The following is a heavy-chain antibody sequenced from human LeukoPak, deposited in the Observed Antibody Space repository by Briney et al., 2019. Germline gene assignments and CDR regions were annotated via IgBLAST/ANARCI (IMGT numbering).Heavy chain of an antibody. V-gene: IGHV3-30*03. Sequence: PGRSLRLSCAASGFTFSSYGMHRVRQAPGKGLEWVAVISYDGSNKYYADSVKGRFTISRDNSKNTLYLQMNSLRAEDTAVYYCARDRGVIYYWGQGTLVTVSS. CDR1: GFTFSSYG. J-gene: IGHJ4*02. CDR2: ISYDGSNK. CDR3: ARDRGVIYY. D-gene: IGHD3-10*01.